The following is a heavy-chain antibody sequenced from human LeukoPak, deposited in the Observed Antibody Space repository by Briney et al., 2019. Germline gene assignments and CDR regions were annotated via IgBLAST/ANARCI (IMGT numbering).Heavy chain of an antibody. V-gene: IGHV3-23*01. CDR2: INRSGDST. CDR1: GLIFSSYA. Sequence: GGSLRLSCAASGLIFSSYAMSWVRQAPGKGLEWVSTINRSGDSTSYADSVKGRFPISRDNSKNKLYLQMNSLRADDTALYYCAKGRTTVTTAWGYWGQGTLVTVSS. D-gene: IGHD4-17*01. J-gene: IGHJ4*02. CDR3: AKGRTTVTTAWGY.